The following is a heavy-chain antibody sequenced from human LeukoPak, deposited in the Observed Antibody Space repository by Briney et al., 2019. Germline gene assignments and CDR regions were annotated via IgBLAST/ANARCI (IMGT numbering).Heavy chain of an antibody. CDR3: AKEGLDLDFWSGYYIDY. D-gene: IGHD3-3*01. V-gene: IGHV3-30*02. CDR1: GFTFSSYG. J-gene: IGHJ4*02. CDR2: IRYDGSNK. Sequence: GGSLRLSCAASGFTFSSYGMHWVRQAPGKGLEWVAFIRYDGSNKYYADSVKGRFTISRDNSKNTLYLQMNSLRAEDTAVYYCAKEGLDLDFWSGYYIDYWGQETLVTVSS.